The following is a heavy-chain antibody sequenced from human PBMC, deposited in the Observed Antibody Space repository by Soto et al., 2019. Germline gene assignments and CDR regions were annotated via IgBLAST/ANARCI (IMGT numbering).Heavy chain of an antibody. D-gene: IGHD3-22*01. CDR3: ARASRNYYDSSGYLYYFDY. Sequence: PGGSLRLSCAASGFTFSSYGMHWVRQAPGKGLEWVAIISYDGINKYYANSVKGRFTISRDNSKNTLYLQMNSLRAEDTAVYYCARASRNYYDSSGYLYYFDYWGQGTLVTVSS. CDR1: GFTFSSYG. V-gene: IGHV3-30*03. J-gene: IGHJ4*02. CDR2: ISYDGINK.